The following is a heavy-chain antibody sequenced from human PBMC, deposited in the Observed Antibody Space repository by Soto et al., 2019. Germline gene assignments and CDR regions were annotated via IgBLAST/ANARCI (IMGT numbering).Heavy chain of an antibody. J-gene: IGHJ4*02. CDR1: GFTFSSYA. Sequence: PGGSLRLSCAASGFTFSSYAMSWVRQAPGKGMEWVAAISGSGGSTYYADSVKGRFTISRENSKNTLYLQMNSLRAEDAAVYYCAKNPGYYYDSTGYHFDYWGQGTLVTVSS. CDR2: ISGSGGST. D-gene: IGHD3-22*01. CDR3: AKNPGYYYDSTGYHFDY. V-gene: IGHV3-23*01.